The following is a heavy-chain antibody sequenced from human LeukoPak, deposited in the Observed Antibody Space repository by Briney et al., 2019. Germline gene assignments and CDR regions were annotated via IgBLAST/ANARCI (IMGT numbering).Heavy chain of an antibody. CDR3: ATLTFGGVIALY. J-gene: IGHJ4*02. CDR2: VSGSGDNT. D-gene: IGHD3-16*02. Sequence: GGSLRLSCAASGFTFSSYAMTWVRQVPGKGLEWVSGVSGSGDNTYYVDSVKGRFTISRDNSKYTLYLQMNSLRSDDTAAYYCATLTFGGVIALYWGQGTLVTVSS. CDR1: GFTFSSYA. V-gene: IGHV3-23*01.